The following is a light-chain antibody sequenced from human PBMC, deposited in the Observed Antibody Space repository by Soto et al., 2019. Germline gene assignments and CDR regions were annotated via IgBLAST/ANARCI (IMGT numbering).Light chain of an antibody. CDR1: QSVNSRY. V-gene: IGKV3-20*01. J-gene: IGKJ1*01. CDR2: GAS. CDR3: QQYGTSPPT. Sequence: EIVLTQSPGTLSLSPGERATLSCRASQSVNSRYLAWYQRKPGQTPRLLVYGASSRATGIPDRFSGSGSGTDFTLTISRLEPEDFAVYYCQQYGTSPPTFGQGTKVEIK.